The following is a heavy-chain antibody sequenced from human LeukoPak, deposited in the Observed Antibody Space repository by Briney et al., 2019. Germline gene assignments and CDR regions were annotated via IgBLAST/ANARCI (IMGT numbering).Heavy chain of an antibody. Sequence: SETLSLTCTVSGGSISDYYWSWIRRPPGKGLEWIGYTHYSGSTNYNPSLKSRVTISVDTSKNQFSLKLSSVTAADTAVYYCASESVALAGIDYWGQGTLVTVLS. CDR3: ASESVALAGIDY. D-gene: IGHD6-19*01. CDR2: THYSGST. V-gene: IGHV4-59*08. CDR1: GGSISDYY. J-gene: IGHJ4*02.